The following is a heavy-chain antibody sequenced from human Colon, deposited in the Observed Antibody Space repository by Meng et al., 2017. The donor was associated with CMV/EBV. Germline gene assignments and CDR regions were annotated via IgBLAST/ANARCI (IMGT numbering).Heavy chain of an antibody. CDR1: WFTLNSGTVG. J-gene: IGHJ5*02. CDR2: FNWGDAP. D-gene: IGHD3-3*01. V-gene: IGHV2-5*02. Sequence: FSWFTLNSGTVGVGWFRPPPGKALEWLALFNWGDAPRYSPSLGNRLTLTKHTSTTQLVLTVTNMDPMDTGTYFCAPRRTFFGGFDPWGQGSLVTVSS. CDR3: APRRTFFGGFDP.